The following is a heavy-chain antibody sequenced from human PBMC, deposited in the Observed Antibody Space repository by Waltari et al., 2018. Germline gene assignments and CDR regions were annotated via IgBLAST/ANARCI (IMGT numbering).Heavy chain of an antibody. CDR1: GFTFSSYA. CDR2: MSGSGGST. V-gene: IGHV3-23*01. J-gene: IGHJ4*02. D-gene: IGHD5-12*01. Sequence: EVQLLESGGGLVQPGGSLRLSCAASGFTFSSYAMSWVRQAPGKGLEWVSVMSGSGGSTYYADSVKGRFTISRDNSKNTLYLQMNSLRAEDTAVYYCAKEGYSGYDPYYFDYWGQGTLVTVSS. CDR3: AKEGYSGYDPYYFDY.